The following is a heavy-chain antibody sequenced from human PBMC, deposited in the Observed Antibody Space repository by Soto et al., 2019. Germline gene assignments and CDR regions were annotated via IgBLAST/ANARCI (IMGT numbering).Heavy chain of an antibody. V-gene: IGHV3-66*01. CDR2: IYTGGGT. Sequence: EVQLVESGGGLVQPGGSLRLSCAASGLTVSTNPMSWVRQAPGKGLEWVSVIYTGGGTHYADSVKGRFTISRDNSKNTVNLQMHGLRPENTEDYYCASDGSGHWGQGTLVTVSS. CDR3: ASDGSGH. J-gene: IGHJ4*02. CDR1: GLTVSTNP.